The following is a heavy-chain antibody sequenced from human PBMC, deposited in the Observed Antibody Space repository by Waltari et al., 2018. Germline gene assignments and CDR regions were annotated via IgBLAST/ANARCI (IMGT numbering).Heavy chain of an antibody. Sequence: QVQLVQSGAEVKKPGASVKVSGKAYGYTFTSYAVHWVRQAPGQRDEWMGWINAGNGNTKYSQKFQGRVTITRDTSASTAYMELSSLRSEDTAVYYCARTKPKYCSSTSCPNPYFDYWGQGTLVTVSS. CDR1: GYTFTSYA. D-gene: IGHD2-2*01. CDR3: ARTKPKYCSSTSCPNPYFDY. J-gene: IGHJ4*02. CDR2: INAGNGNT. V-gene: IGHV1-3*01.